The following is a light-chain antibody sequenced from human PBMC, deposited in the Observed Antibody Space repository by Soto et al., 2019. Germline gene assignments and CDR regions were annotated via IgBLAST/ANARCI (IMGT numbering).Light chain of an antibody. CDR1: QSLNSW. CDR2: TAS. CDR3: QQAGAFPIT. J-gene: IGKJ5*01. Sequence: DIQMTQSPSSVSAYVGDTVTITCRASQSLNSWLAWYQQKPGKAPELLIYTASTLQSGVPSRVSGSGSGTDFTLTISSLQPEDFATYYCQQAGAFPITFGQGTRLEIK. V-gene: IGKV1-12*01.